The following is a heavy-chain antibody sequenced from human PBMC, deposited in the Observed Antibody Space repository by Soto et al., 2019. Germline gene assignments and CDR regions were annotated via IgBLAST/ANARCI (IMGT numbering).Heavy chain of an antibody. CDR1: GYTFTSYG. J-gene: IGHJ6*02. CDR3: AGDIVVVPVGENSDKYGMDV. V-gene: IGHV1-18*04. Sequence: ASVKVSCKASGYTFTSYGISWVRQAPGQGLEWMGWISAYNGNTNYAQKLQGRVTMTTDTSTSTAYMELRSLRSDDTAVYYCAGDIVVVPVGENSDKYGMDVWGQGTTVTVSS. D-gene: IGHD2-2*01. CDR2: ISAYNGNT.